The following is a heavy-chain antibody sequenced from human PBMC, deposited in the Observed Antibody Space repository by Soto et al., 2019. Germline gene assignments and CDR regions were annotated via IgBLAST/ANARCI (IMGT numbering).Heavy chain of an antibody. Sequence: ASVKVSFKASGYTFTSYYMHWVRQAPGQGLEWMGIINPSGGSTSYAQKFQGRVTMTRDTSTSTVYMELSSLRSEDTAVYYCARDRKVVAEPRDAFDIWGQGTMVTVSS. D-gene: IGHD2-15*01. V-gene: IGHV1-46*01. CDR1: GYTFTSYY. CDR2: INPSGGST. CDR3: ARDRKVVAEPRDAFDI. J-gene: IGHJ3*02.